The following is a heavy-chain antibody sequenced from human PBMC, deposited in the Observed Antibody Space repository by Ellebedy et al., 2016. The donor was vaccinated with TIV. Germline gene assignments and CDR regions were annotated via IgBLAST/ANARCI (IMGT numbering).Heavy chain of an antibody. CDR1: GFTVSSNY. Sequence: GGSLRLSCAASGFTVSSNYMSWVRQAPGRGLEWVSTIYSSGGTNYADSVKGRFTISRDNAKNSLYLQMNSLRAEDTAVYYCTTDYKAVVTAIPYYWGQGTLVTVSS. CDR2: IYSSGGT. CDR3: TTDYKAVVTAIPYY. D-gene: IGHD2-21*02. V-gene: IGHV3-53*01. J-gene: IGHJ4*02.